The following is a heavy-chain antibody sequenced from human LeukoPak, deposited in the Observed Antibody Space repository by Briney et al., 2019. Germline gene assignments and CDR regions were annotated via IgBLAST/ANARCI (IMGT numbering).Heavy chain of an antibody. J-gene: IGHJ3*02. D-gene: IGHD6-19*01. Sequence: SETLSLTCTVSGGSISSYYWSWIRQPPGKGLEWIGYIYYSGSTNYNPSLKSRVTISVDTSKNQFSLKLSSVTAVDTAVYYCASPSGWYGDAFDIWGQGTMVTVSS. CDR2: IYYSGST. CDR1: GGSISSYY. CDR3: ASPSGWYGDAFDI. V-gene: IGHV4-59*08.